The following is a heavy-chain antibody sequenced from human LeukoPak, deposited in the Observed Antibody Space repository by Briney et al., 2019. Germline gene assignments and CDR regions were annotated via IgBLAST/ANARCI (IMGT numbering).Heavy chain of an antibody. D-gene: IGHD6-19*01. CDR3: AFPAHHWLVRGAFDI. CDR1: GFAFSSYD. CDR2: ISGTGDNS. V-gene: IGHV3-23*01. J-gene: IGHJ3*02. Sequence: PGGSLRLSCAASGFAFSSYDMNWVRQAAGKGLEWVSQISGTGDNSDYADSVKGRFTISRDNSKRMLYLQLNNLRVEDTAIYYCAFPAHHWLVRGAFDIWGQGTVVTVSS.